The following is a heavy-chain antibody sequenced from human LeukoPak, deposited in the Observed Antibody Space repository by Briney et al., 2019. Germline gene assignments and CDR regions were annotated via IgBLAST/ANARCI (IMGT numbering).Heavy chain of an antibody. CDR3: AKDSHSSGWYYFDY. D-gene: IGHD6-19*01. CDR2: ISGSGGST. Sequence: GGSLRLSCAASGFTFSSYAMSCVRQAPGKGLEWVSAISGSGGSTYYADSVKGRFTISRDNSKNTLYLQMNSLRAEDTAVYYCAKDSHSSGWYYFDYWGQGTLVTVSS. J-gene: IGHJ4*02. CDR1: GFTFSSYA. V-gene: IGHV3-23*01.